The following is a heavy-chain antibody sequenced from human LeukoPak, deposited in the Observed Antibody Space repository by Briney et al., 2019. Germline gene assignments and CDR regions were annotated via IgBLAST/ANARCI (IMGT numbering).Heavy chain of an antibody. Sequence: ASVTVSCTASGYTFTGYYMPWVRQAPGQGLEWLGWINPNSGGTNNAQKFQGWVTMTRDTSISTAYMELSRLRSDDTAVYCCAREFGELYFDYWGQGTLVTVSS. V-gene: IGHV1-2*04. D-gene: IGHD3-10*01. CDR1: GYTFTGYY. CDR2: INPNSGGT. J-gene: IGHJ4*02. CDR3: AREFGELYFDY.